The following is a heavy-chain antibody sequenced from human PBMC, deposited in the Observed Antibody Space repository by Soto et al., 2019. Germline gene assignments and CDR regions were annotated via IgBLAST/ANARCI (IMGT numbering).Heavy chain of an antibody. V-gene: IGHV4-31*03. D-gene: IGHD7-27*01. CDR2: IYYSGST. CDR3: ARYGVWGSFSGPPDHFDY. CDR1: GGSISSGGYY. J-gene: IGHJ4*02. Sequence: SETLSLTCTVSGGSISSGGYYWSWIRQHPGKGLEWIGYIYYSGSTYYNPSLKSRVTISVDTSKNQFSLKLSSVTAADTAVYYCARYGVWGSFSGPPDHFDYWGQGTLVTVSS.